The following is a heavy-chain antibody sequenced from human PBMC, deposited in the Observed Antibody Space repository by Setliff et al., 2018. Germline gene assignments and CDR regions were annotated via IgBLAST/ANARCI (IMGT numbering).Heavy chain of an antibody. J-gene: IGHJ5*02. Sequence: SETLSLTCTVSGASISSSRDYWGWIRQPPGKGLEWIGSIYSSGRTNYNPSLKSRVTLSVDTSKNQFSLRLSSVTAADTAVYYCARGYCNSAGCFFAGWFDPWGQGTLVTVSS. D-gene: IGHD2-2*01. V-gene: IGHV4-39*07. CDR3: ARGYCNSAGCFFAGWFDP. CDR2: IYSSGRT. CDR1: GASISSSRDY.